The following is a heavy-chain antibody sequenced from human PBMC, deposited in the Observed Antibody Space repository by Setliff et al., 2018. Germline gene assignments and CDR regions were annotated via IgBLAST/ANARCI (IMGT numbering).Heavy chain of an antibody. J-gene: IGHJ3*02. V-gene: IGHV3-11*04. CDR1: GFTFSDYY. Sequence: LRLSCAPSGFTFSDYYMSWIRQAPGKGLERVSYISSSGSTIYYADSVKGRFTISRDNAKNSLYLQMNSLRAEDTAVYYCALSLAAAGHDAFDIWGQGTMVTVSS. D-gene: IGHD6-13*01. CDR3: ALSLAAAGHDAFDI. CDR2: ISSSGSTI.